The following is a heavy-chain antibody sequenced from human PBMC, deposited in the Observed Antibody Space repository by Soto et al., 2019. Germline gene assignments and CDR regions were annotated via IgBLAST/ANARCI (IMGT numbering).Heavy chain of an antibody. CDR3: ARPDSSGYYYSWFDP. CDR1: GGSISSSSYY. Sequence: LSETLSLTCTVSGGSISSSSYYWGWIRQPPGKGLEWIGSIYYSGSTYYNPSLKSRVTISVDTSKNQFSLKLSSVTAADTAVYYCARPDSSGYYYSWFDPWGQGTLVTVYS. D-gene: IGHD3-22*01. V-gene: IGHV4-39*01. CDR2: IYYSGST. J-gene: IGHJ5*02.